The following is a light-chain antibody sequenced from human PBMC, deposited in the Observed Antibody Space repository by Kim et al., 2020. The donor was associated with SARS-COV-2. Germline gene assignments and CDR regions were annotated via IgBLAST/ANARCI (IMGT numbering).Light chain of an antibody. CDR2: GNS. Sequence: QSVLTQPPSLSGAPGQRVTISCTGSSSNIGAGYDVHWYQQLPGTAPKLLIYGNSNRPSGVPDRFSGSKSGTSASLAITGLQAEDEADYYCQSYDSSLGGWVFGGGTQLTVL. J-gene: IGLJ3*02. CDR3: QSYDSSLGGWV. V-gene: IGLV1-40*01. CDR1: SSNIGAGYD.